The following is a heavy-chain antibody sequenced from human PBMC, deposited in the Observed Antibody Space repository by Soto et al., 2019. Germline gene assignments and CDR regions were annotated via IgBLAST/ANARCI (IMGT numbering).Heavy chain of an antibody. Sequence: SDTLSLTCAVSGGSISSSNWWSWVRQPPGKGLEWIGEIYHSGSTNYNPSLKSRVTISVDKSKNQFSLKLSSVTAADTAVYYCASLVPSYGDHGNLFDPWGQGTLVTVSS. V-gene: IGHV4-4*02. D-gene: IGHD4-17*01. CDR3: ASLVPSYGDHGNLFDP. CDR1: GGSISSSNW. J-gene: IGHJ5*02. CDR2: IYHSGST.